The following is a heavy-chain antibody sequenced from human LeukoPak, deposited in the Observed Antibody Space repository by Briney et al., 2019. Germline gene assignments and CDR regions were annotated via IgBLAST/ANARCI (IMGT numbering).Heavy chain of an antibody. Sequence: GGSLRLSCAASGFTFSSYSMHWVRQAPGKGLEYVSAISSNGGSTYYANSGKGRFTISRDNSKNTLYLQMGSLRADDMALYYCARAEFRAFDIWGQGTMVTVSS. D-gene: IGHD3-10*01. V-gene: IGHV3-64*01. CDR2: ISSNGGST. CDR3: ARAEFRAFDI. CDR1: GFTFSSYS. J-gene: IGHJ3*02.